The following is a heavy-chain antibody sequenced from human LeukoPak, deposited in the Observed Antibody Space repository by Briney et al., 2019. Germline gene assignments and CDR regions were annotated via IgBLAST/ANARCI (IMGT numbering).Heavy chain of an antibody. D-gene: IGHD3-22*01. CDR3: AKDLLARPDYYDSSGYYYVFDY. J-gene: IGHJ4*02. V-gene: IGHV3-30*02. CDR2: IRYDGSNK. Sequence: GGSLRLSCAASGFTFSSYGMHWVRQAPGKGLEWVAFIRYDGSNKYYADSVKGRFTISRDNSKNTLYLQMNSLRAEDTAVYYCAKDLLARPDYYDSSGYYYVFDYWGQGTLVTVSS. CDR1: GFTFSSYG.